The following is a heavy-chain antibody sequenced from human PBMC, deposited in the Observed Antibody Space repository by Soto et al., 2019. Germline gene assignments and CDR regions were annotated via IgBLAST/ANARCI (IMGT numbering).Heavy chain of an antibody. Sequence: QVQLVQSGAEVRQPASSVKVSCKTSGGTFSSYAISWVRQAPGQGLEWMGGIVPIVDTSTYAQKFQGRVTITADESTSTVYMELSHLRSDDTAVYYCVRVVAIPGYPDNWGQGTLVTVSS. D-gene: IGHD5-12*01. J-gene: IGHJ4*02. V-gene: IGHV1-69*12. CDR3: VRVVAIPGYPDN. CDR1: GGTFSSYA. CDR2: IVPIVDTS.